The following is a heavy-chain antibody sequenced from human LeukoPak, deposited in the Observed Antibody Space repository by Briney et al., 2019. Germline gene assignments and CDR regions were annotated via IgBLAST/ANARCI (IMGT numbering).Heavy chain of an antibody. D-gene: IGHD6-13*01. CDR1: GFTFSSYS. V-gene: IGHV3-48*01. J-gene: IGHJ6*02. CDR3: ARDGRGWSSWQYHYYYGMDV. CDR2: ISSSSSTI. Sequence: GGSLRLSCAASGFTFSSYSMNWVRQAPGKGLEWVSYISSSSSTIYYADSVKGRFTISRDNAKNSLYLQMNSLRAEDTAVYYCARDGRGWSSWQYHYYYGMDVWGQGTTVTVSS.